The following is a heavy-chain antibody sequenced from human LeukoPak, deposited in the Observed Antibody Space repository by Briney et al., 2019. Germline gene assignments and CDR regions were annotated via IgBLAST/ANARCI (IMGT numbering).Heavy chain of an antibody. CDR3: AKVILTPQTPYNWFNP. D-gene: IGHD3-10*01. CDR2: IYYSGST. CDR1: GGSISSSSYC. J-gene: IGHJ5*02. V-gene: IGHV4-39*01. Sequence: SETLSLTCTVSGGSISSSSYCWGWIRQPPGKGLEWIGTIYYSGSTYYNPSLKSRVTISVDTSKNQFSLKLSSVTAADTAVYYCAKVILTPQTPYNWFNPWGQGTLVTVSS.